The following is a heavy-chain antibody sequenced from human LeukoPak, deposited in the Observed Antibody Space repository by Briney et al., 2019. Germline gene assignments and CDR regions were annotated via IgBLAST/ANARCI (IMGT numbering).Heavy chain of an antibody. D-gene: IGHD3-10*01. J-gene: IGHJ4*02. V-gene: IGHV1-46*01. CDR2: INPSGGST. CDR3: ARRTDSSFTMVRGVIFYFDY. Sequence: ASVTVSFKASGSTFTIYYMHWVRQAPGQGREWMGIINPSGGSTSYAQKFQGRVTITREMDTSTVYMEVRSLRSEDTAVYYCARRTDSSFTMVRGVIFYFDYWGQGTLVTVSS. CDR1: GSTFTIYY.